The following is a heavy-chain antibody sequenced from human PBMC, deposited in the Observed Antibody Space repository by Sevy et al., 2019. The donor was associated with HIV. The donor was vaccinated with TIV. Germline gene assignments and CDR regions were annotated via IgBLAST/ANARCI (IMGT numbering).Heavy chain of an antibody. CDR1: GFTFSYSG. Sequence: GGSLRLSCAASGFTFSYSGMHWVRQAPGMGLEWVGRIKSKTDGGTTDYAAPVKSRFTISRDDSKNTLYLQMNSLKTEDTAVYYCTTKHGFWSGYYYFDYWGQGTLVTVSS. J-gene: IGHJ4*02. V-gene: IGHV3-15*01. CDR3: TTKHGFWSGYYYFDY. D-gene: IGHD3-3*01. CDR2: IKSKTDGGTT.